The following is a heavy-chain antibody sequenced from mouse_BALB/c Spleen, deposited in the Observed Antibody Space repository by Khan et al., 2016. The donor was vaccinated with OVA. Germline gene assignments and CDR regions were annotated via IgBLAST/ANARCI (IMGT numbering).Heavy chain of an antibody. CDR3: ARLAYYYDSEGFAY. CDR2: VSTGGHYT. J-gene: IGHJ3*01. CDR1: GFTFSTYG. D-gene: IGHD1-1*01. V-gene: IGHV5-6*01. Sequence: EVELVESGGDVVKPGGSLKLSCAASGFTFSTYGMSWVRQTPDKRLEWVATVSTGGHYTYYPDTVKGRFTISRDNAKNTLYQQMSSLKSEDTAMFYCARLAYYYDSEGFAYWGQGTMVTVSA.